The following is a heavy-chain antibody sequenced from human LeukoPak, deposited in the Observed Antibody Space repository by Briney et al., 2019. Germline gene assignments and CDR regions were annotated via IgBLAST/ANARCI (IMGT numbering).Heavy chain of an antibody. D-gene: IGHD2-8*01. Sequence: SETLSLTCTVSGGSVSSGSYYWSWIRQPPGKGLEWIGYINYSGNTNYNPSLKGRVTMSVDMSKNHFSLKLRSVTAADTAVYYCARDSVYATNWFDPWGQGTLVTVSS. J-gene: IGHJ5*02. CDR2: INYSGNT. V-gene: IGHV4-61*03. CDR3: ARDSVYATNWFDP. CDR1: GGSVSSGSYY.